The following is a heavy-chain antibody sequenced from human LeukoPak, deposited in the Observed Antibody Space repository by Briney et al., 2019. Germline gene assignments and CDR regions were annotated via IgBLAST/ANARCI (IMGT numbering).Heavy chain of an antibody. CDR1: GYTFTSYG. CDR2: ISAYNGNT. Sequence: ASVKVSCKASGYTFTSYGISWVRQAPGQGLEWMGWISAYNGNTNYAQKLQGRVTMTTDTSTSTAYMELRSLRSDDTAVYYCARGAEGNWNYDYFDYWGQGTLVTVSS. CDR3: ARGAEGNWNYDYFDY. D-gene: IGHD1-7*01. J-gene: IGHJ4*02. V-gene: IGHV1-18*01.